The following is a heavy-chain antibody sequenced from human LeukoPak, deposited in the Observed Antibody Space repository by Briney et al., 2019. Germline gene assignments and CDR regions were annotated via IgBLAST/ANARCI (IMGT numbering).Heavy chain of an antibody. CDR2: INPNSGGT. V-gene: IGHV1-2*02. Sequence: ASVKVSCKASGYTFTGYYMHWVRQAPGQGLEWMGWINPNSGGTNYAQKFQGRVTMTRDTSISTAYMELSRLRSDDTAVYYCAKDRDTGIGAYSWGYFDYWGQGTLVTVSS. D-gene: IGHD5-18*01. CDR1: GYTFTGYY. CDR3: AKDRDTGIGAYSWGYFDY. J-gene: IGHJ4*02.